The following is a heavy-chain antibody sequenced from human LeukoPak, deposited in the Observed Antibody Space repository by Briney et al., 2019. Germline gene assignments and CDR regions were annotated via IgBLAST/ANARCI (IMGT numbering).Heavy chain of an antibody. CDR3: ARALRGKLDAFDI. J-gene: IGHJ3*02. CDR1: GGSISSSSYY. D-gene: IGHD4-23*01. V-gene: IGHV4-39*01. CDR2: IYYSGST. Sequence: SETLSLTCTVSGGSISSSSYYWGWIRQPPGKGLEWIGSIYYSGSTYYNPSLKSRVTISVDTSKKQFSLKLSSVTAADTAVYYCARALRGKLDAFDIWGQGTMVTVSS.